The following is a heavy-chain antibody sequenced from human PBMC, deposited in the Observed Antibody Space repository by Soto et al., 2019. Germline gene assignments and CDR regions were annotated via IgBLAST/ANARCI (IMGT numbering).Heavy chain of an antibody. CDR2: INHSGST. Sequence: SETLSLTCAVYGGSFSGYYWSWIRQPPGKGLEWIGEINHSGSTNYNPSLKSRVTISVDTSKNQFSLKLSSVTAADTTVYYCARAGDYSNPRSYYYYYMDVWGKGTTVTVSS. D-gene: IGHD4-4*01. V-gene: IGHV4-34*01. CDR1: GGSFSGYY. CDR3: ARAGDYSNPRSYYYYYMDV. J-gene: IGHJ6*03.